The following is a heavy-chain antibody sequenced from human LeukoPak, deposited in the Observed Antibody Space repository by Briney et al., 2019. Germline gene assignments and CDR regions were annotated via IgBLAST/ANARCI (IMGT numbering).Heavy chain of an antibody. CDR3: ARDLYGSGSYLGY. Sequence: SETLSLTCTVSGASIGSYYWSWIRQPPGKGLEWIGYIYYSGSTNYNPSLKSRVTISVDTSKNQFSLKLSSVTAADTAVYYCARDLYGSGSYLGYWGQGTLVTVSS. D-gene: IGHD3-10*01. CDR1: GASIGSYY. J-gene: IGHJ4*02. CDR2: IYYSGST. V-gene: IGHV4-59*01.